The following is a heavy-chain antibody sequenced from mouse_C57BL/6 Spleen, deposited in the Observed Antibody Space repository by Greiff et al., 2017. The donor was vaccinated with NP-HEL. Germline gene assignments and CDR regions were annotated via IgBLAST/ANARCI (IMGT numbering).Heavy chain of an antibody. V-gene: IGHV1-81*01. CDR2: IYPRSGNT. Sequence: QVQLKQSGAELARPGASVKLSCKASGYTFTSYGISWVKQRTGQGLEWIGEIYPRSGNTYYNEKFKGKATLTADKSSSTAYMELRSLTSEDSAVHFCARDYDYDEGNYYAMDYWGQGTSVTVSS. CDR3: ARDYDYDEGNYYAMDY. J-gene: IGHJ4*01. D-gene: IGHD2-4*01. CDR1: GYTFTSYG.